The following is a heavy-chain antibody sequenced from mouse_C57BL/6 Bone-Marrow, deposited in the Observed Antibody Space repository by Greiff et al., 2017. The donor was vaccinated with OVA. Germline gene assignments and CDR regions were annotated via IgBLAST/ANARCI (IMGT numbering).Heavy chain of an antibody. CDR3: TRGYSNYYAMDY. CDR1: GYTFTDYE. Sequence: QVQLQQSGAELVRPGASVTLSCKASGYTFTDYEMHWVKQTPVHGLEWIGAIDPDTGGTAYNQKFKGKAILTADKSSSTAYMELRRLTSEDSAVYYCTRGYSNYYAMDYWGQGTSVTVSS. D-gene: IGHD2-5*01. CDR2: IDPDTGGT. J-gene: IGHJ4*01. V-gene: IGHV1-15*01.